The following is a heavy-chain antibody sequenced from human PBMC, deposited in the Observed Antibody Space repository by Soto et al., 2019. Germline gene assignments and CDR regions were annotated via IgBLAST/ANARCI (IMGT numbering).Heavy chain of an antibody. CDR2: IYYSGST. CDR1: GASISSGIYY. V-gene: IGHV4-39*01. CDR3: ASPKLEFYNWFDP. J-gene: IGHJ5*02. Sequence: KPPEPLSLTCTVFGASISSGIYYWGWIRQPPGKGLEWMGSIYYSGSTYYNPSLKSRVTISVDTSKNQFSLKLSSVTAADTDVYYCASPKLEFYNWFDPWGQGTLVTVSS. D-gene: IGHD6-6*01.